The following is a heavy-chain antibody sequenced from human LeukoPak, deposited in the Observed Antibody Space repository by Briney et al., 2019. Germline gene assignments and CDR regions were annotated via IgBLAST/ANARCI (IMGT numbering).Heavy chain of an antibody. V-gene: IGHV3-20*04. J-gene: IGHJ4*02. CDR3: VKDLSSSWYSFDY. CDR1: GGTFDGYG. D-gene: IGHD6-13*01. Sequence: GGSLRLSCAASGGTFDGYGMSWVRQAPGKGLEWVSGINWDGTNTHYADSVKGRFTISRDNAENSLYLQMNSLRDADTALYYCVKDLSSSWYSFDYWGQGTLVTVSS. CDR2: INWDGTNT.